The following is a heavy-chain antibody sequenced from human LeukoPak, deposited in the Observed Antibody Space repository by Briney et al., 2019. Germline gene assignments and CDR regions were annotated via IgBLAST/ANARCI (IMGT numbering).Heavy chain of an antibody. CDR3: ARDYVWGSYGFGY. Sequence: GGSLRLSCAASGFTFSSDWMGWVRQAPGKGLEWVANIKQDGSEKYYVDSVKGRFTISRDNAKNSLYLQMNSLRAEDTAVYYCARDYVWGSYGFGYWGQGTLVTVSS. J-gene: IGHJ4*02. CDR2: IKQDGSEK. D-gene: IGHD3-16*02. CDR1: GFTFSSDW. V-gene: IGHV3-7*01.